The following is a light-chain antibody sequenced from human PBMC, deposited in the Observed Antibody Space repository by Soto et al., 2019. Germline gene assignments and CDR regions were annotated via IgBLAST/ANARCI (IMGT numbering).Light chain of an antibody. J-gene: IGLJ2*01. Sequence: YELTQPPAVSVAPGKTASITCGGNDIGTKSVHWYQQRPGQAPVLVIYYDKDRPSGIPERFSGSNSGNTATLTISRVDAGDEADYYCQVWDRSSDRVVFGGGTKVTVL. CDR3: QVWDRSSDRVV. V-gene: IGLV3-21*04. CDR1: DIGTKS. CDR2: YDK.